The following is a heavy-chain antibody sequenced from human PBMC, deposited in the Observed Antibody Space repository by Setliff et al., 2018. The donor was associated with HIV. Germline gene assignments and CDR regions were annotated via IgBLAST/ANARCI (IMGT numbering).Heavy chain of an antibody. V-gene: IGHV4-39*07. CDR3: ARGGTSSNWFDP. Sequence: PSETLSLTCTVSGGSITRTPYYWGWIRQPPGKGLEWIGEIYHSEYTNYNASLKSRVSMSVDKSKDQFSLKLTSVTASDTAVYYCARGGTSSNWFDPWGQGTLVTISS. CDR1: GGSITRTPYY. J-gene: IGHJ5*02. CDR2: IYHSEYT. D-gene: IGHD2-2*01.